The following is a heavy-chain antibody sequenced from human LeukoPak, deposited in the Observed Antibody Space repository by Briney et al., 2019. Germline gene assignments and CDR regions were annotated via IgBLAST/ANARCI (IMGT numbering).Heavy chain of an antibody. Sequence: AGGSLRLSCAASGFTFSSYSMNWVRQAPGKGLEWVSYISSSSSTIYYADSVKGRFTISRDNAKNSLYLQMNSLRAEDTAVYYCTTAPRWGAPEYWGQGTLVTVSS. V-gene: IGHV3-48*04. CDR3: TTAPRWGAPEY. J-gene: IGHJ4*02. CDR1: GFTFSSYS. D-gene: IGHD4/OR15-4a*01. CDR2: ISSSSSTI.